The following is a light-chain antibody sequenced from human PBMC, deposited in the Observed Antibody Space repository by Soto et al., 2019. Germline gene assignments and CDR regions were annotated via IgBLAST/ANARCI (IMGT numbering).Light chain of an antibody. CDR2: GAS. CDR1: QSVSSK. Sequence: EIVMTQSPATLSVSPGERATLSCRASQSVSSKLAWYQQKPGQAPRLIIYGASTRATGVPARFSGSGSGTEFTLTITSLQSEDFAVYYCQQYSNWLQWTFGQGTKVEIK. J-gene: IGKJ1*01. V-gene: IGKV3-15*01. CDR3: QQYSNWLQWT.